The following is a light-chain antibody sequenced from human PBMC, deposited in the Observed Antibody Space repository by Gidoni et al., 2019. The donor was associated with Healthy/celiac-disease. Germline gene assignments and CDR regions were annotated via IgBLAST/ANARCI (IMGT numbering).Light chain of an antibody. Sequence: EIVLTQSPGTLSLSPGERATLSCRASQSVSSSYLAWYQQKPGQAPRLLIYGASSRATGIPDRFSGSGSGTDFTLTISRLEPEDVAVYYCKQYGSSPPVTFGQGTKVEIK. J-gene: IGKJ1*01. CDR3: KQYGSSPPVT. V-gene: IGKV3-20*01. CDR2: GAS. CDR1: QSVSSSY.